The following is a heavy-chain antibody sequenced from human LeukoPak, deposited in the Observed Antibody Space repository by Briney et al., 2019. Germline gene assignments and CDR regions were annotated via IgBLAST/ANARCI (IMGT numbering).Heavy chain of an antibody. CDR3: ARHFYETSGQYYFDS. CDR1: GVSFSSSPYY. Sequence: KPSETLSLTCTVSGVSFSSSPYYWGWVRQPPGKELEWIGTVYYTGSAYYNPSLTSRVVISIDTSKNQFSLKLTSMTAADTAVYYCARHFYETSGQYYFDSWGQGTLVTVSS. J-gene: IGHJ4*02. CDR2: VYYTGSA. D-gene: IGHD3-22*01. V-gene: IGHV4-39*07.